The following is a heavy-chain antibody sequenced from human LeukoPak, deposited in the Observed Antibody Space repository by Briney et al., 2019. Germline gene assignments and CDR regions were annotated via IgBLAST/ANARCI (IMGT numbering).Heavy chain of an antibody. CDR1: GGSFSGYY. CDR3: ARFGYCGGDCYSHYYYYYGMDV. D-gene: IGHD2-21*02. CDR2: INHSGST. Sequence: SETLSLTCAVYGGSFSGYYWSWIRQPPGKGLEWIGEINHSGSTNYNPSLKSRVTISVDTSKNQFSLKLSSVTAADTAVYYCARFGYCGGDCYSHYYYYYGMDVWGQGTTVTVSS. V-gene: IGHV4-34*01. J-gene: IGHJ6*02.